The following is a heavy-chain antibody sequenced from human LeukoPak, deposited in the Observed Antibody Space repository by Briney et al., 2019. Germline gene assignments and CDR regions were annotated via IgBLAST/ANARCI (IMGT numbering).Heavy chain of an antibody. CDR2: ITSTSSNI. D-gene: IGHD3-3*01. CDR1: EFTFSSHA. J-gene: IGHJ6*03. Sequence: GGSLRLSCAASEFTFSSHAMIWVRQAPGKGLEWVSSITSTSSNIFYTDSVKGRFTISRDNAKNSLYLQMNSLRAEDTAVYYCARKTSSGQGPHMDVWGKGTTVTVSS. V-gene: IGHV3-21*01. CDR3: ARKTSSGQGPHMDV.